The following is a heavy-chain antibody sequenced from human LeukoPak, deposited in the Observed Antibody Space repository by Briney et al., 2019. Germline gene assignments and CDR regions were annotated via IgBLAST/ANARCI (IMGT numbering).Heavy chain of an antibody. CDR3: ATGWKRFGELLLHYFDY. V-gene: IGHV1-24*01. CDR1: GYTLTELS. D-gene: IGHD3-10*01. Sequence: ASVKVSCKVSGYTLTELSMHWVRQAPGKGLEWMGGFDPEDGETIYAQKLQGRVTMTEDTSTDTAYMELSSLRSEDTAVYYCATGWKRFGELLLHYFDYWGQGTLVTVSS. CDR2: FDPEDGET. J-gene: IGHJ4*02.